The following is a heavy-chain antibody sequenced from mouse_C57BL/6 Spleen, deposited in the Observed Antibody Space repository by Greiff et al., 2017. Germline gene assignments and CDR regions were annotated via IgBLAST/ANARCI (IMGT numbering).Heavy chain of an antibody. V-gene: IGHV1-82*01. CDR2: IYPGDGDT. Sequence: QVQLKESGPELVKPGASVKISCKASGYAFSSSWMNWVKQRPGKGLEWIGRIYPGDGDTNYNGKFKGKATLTADKSSSTAYMQRSSLTSEDSAVYFCAREGASSGSYYYAMDYWGQGTSVTVSS. CDR3: AREGASSGSYYYAMDY. J-gene: IGHJ4*01. CDR1: GYAFSSSW. D-gene: IGHD3-2*02.